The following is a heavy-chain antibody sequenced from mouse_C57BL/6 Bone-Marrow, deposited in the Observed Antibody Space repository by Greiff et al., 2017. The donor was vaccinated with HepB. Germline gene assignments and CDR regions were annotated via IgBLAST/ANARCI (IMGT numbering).Heavy chain of an antibody. CDR2: SRNKANDYTT. CDR1: GFTFSDFY. J-gene: IGHJ1*03. CDR3: ARDAHYYGSSYGWYFDV. D-gene: IGHD1-1*01. V-gene: IGHV7-1*01. Sequence: EVKLMESGGGLVQSGRSLRLSCATSGFTFSDFYMEWVRQAPGKGLEWIAASRNKANDYTTEYSASVKGRFIVSRDTSQSILYLQMNALRAEDTAIYYCARDAHYYGSSYGWYFDVWGTGTTVTVSS.